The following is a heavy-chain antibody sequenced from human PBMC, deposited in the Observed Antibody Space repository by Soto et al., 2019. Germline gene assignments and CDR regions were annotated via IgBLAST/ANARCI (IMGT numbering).Heavy chain of an antibody. CDR3: ARDYDGSGSYQTHYYYMDV. D-gene: IGHD3-10*01. V-gene: IGHV3-33*01. Sequence: QVQLVESGGGVVQPGRSLRLSCAASGFTFSSYGMHWVRQAPGKGLEWVAVIWYDGSNKYYADSVKGRFTISRDNSKNTLYLQMNSLRAEDTAVYYCARDYDGSGSYQTHYYYMDVWGKGTTVTVSS. CDR2: IWYDGSNK. J-gene: IGHJ6*03. CDR1: GFTFSSYG.